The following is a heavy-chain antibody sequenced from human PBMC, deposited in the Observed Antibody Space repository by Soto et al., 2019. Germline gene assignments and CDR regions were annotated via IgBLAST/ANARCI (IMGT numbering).Heavy chain of an antibody. Sequence: SETLSLTCTVSGDSISSSSYYWGWIRQPPGKGLEWIGNIYYSGRTYYNPSLKSRVTISVDTSKNQFSLKLSSVTAADTAVYYCASLAYYDILTGYYYFDYWGQGTLVTVSS. CDR2: IYYSGRT. J-gene: IGHJ4*02. V-gene: IGHV4-39*01. CDR1: GDSISSSSYY. CDR3: ASLAYYDILTGYYYFDY. D-gene: IGHD3-9*01.